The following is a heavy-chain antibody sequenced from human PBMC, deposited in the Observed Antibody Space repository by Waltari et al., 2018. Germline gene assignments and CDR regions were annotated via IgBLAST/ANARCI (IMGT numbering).Heavy chain of an antibody. CDR1: GYTFTDYN. Sequence: GAEVKRPGASVRVSCKASGYTFTDYNLHWVRQAPGQGLECMGRITHNPGGANDAQKFQGRVTMTRNTSISTVYMELNTLRSDDTAVYYCALGHNDAYECWGQGSLVTVSS. CDR2: ITHNPGGA. CDR3: ALGHNDAYEC. D-gene: IGHD3-16*01. J-gene: IGHJ4*02. V-gene: IGHV1-2*06.